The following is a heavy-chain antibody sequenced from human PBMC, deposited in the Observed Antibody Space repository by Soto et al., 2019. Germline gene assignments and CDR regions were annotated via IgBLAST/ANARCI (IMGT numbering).Heavy chain of an antibody. CDR2: IVPIFRIA. CDR3: ARETSAPGTFREDASDI. Sequence: QVQLVQSGAEVKKPGSSVKVACKVSGDTFSNYVINWVRQAPGQGLEWMGAIVPIFRIANYAQKFQGRVTITADELTITAYMELSGLRSDDTATYYSARETSAPGTFREDASDIWGQGTLVTVSS. V-gene: IGHV1-69*12. CDR1: GDTFSNYV. D-gene: IGHD6-13*01. J-gene: IGHJ3*02.